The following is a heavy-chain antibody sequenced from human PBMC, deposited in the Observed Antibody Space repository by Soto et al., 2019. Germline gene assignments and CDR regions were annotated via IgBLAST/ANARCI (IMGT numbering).Heavy chain of an antibody. CDR3: ARDRAAAVHTRHYYYGMDV. Sequence: PGGSLRLSCAASGFTFSSYAMHWVRQAPGKGLEWVAVISYDGSNKYYADSVKGRFTISRDNSKNTLYLQMNSLRAEDTAVYYCARDRAAAVHTRHYYYGMDVWGQGTTVNASS. J-gene: IGHJ6*02. D-gene: IGHD6-13*01. CDR2: ISYDGSNK. CDR1: GFTFSSYA. V-gene: IGHV3-30-3*01.